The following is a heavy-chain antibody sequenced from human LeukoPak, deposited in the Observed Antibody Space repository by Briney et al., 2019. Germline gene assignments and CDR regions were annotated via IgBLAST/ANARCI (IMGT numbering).Heavy chain of an antibody. CDR2: ISSSSSSI. Sequence: PGGSLRLSCAASGFTFSNFGMNWVRQAPGKGLEWVSYISSSSSSIYYADSVRGRFTISRDNAKNSLYLQMNSLRDEDTAVYYCARGSGGSSGWYYFDYWGQGTVVTVSS. V-gene: IGHV3-48*02. CDR3: ARGSGGSSGWYYFDY. J-gene: IGHJ4*01. D-gene: IGHD6-13*01. CDR1: GFTFSNFG.